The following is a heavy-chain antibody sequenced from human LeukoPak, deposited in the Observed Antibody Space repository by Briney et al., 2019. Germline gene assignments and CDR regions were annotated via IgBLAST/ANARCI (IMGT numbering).Heavy chain of an antibody. J-gene: IGHJ4*02. Sequence: SVKVSCKASGGTFSSYAISWVRQAPGQGLEWMGRIIPILGIANYAQKFQGKVTITADKSTSTAYMELSSLRSEDTAVYYCARDRRSDRSSMTSFDYWGQGTLVTVSS. CDR2: IIPILGIA. D-gene: IGHD2/OR15-2a*01. V-gene: IGHV1-69*04. CDR3: ARDRRSDRSSMTSFDY. CDR1: GGTFSSYA.